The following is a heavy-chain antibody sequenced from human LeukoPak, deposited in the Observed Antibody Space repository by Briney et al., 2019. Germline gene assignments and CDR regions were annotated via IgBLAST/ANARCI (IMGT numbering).Heavy chain of an antibody. D-gene: IGHD1-26*01. CDR3: SCDSVGATGPWRIDV. CDR2: IYNSGST. J-gene: IGHJ2*01. Sequence: SGTLSLTCTGSGCTFSYYYLTWIRQPAGKGLEWVGRIYNSGSTTYSPSLVSRGTMSLDKSKNRVFLIQSYVPAADTAVVYCSCDSVGATGPWRIDVWGRGTLVTVSS. CDR1: GCTFSYYY. V-gene: IGHV4-4*07.